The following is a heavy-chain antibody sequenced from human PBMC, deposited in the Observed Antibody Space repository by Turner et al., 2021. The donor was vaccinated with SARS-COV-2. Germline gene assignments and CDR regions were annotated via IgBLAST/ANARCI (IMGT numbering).Heavy chain of an antibody. CDR1: GYTFTGYS. CDR3: ARDAEYCTSTSCYTSDYFDY. CDR2: INPNSGGT. Sequence: GAEVKKPGASVKVSCKASGYTFTGYSMHWVRQAPGQGLEWMAWINPNSGGTNYAQKFQGRVTMTRDTSISTAYMELSRLISDDTAVYYCARDAEYCTSTSCYTSDYFDYWGQGTLVTVSS. D-gene: IGHD2-2*02. V-gene: IGHV1-2*02. J-gene: IGHJ4*02.